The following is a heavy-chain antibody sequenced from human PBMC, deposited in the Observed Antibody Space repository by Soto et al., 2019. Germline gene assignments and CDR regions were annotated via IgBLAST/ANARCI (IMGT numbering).Heavy chain of an antibody. CDR3: ARGVGSSPPRY. J-gene: IGHJ4*02. CDR2: VYDNGRP. D-gene: IGHD3-9*01. CDR1: GGSISVYY. V-gene: IGHV4-59*01. Sequence: SETLSLTCSISGGSISVYYWSWIRQSPRQGLEWIGYVYDNGRPYYSPSLKSRVTISADTSKNQISLKLTSATAADTAVYYCARGVGSSPPRYWGRGTLVTVSS.